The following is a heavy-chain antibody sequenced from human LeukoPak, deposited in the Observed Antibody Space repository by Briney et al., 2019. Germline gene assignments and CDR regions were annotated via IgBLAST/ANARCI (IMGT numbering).Heavy chain of an antibody. CDR3: ARGSVLLSMDV. D-gene: IGHD3-10*01. Sequence: SETLSLTCTVSGGSISSSSYYWGWIRQPPGKGLEWIGSIYHSGSTYYNPSLKSRVTIAVETSKNQISLKLSSVTAADTAVYYCARGSVLLSMDVWGKGTTVTISS. CDR1: GGSISSSSYY. J-gene: IGHJ6*03. V-gene: IGHV4-39*07. CDR2: IYHSGST.